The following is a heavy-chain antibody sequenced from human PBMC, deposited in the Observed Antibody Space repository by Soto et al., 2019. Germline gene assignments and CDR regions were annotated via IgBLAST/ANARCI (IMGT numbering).Heavy chain of an antibody. CDR1: GFTVSSNY. Sequence: EVQLVESGGGLVQPGGSLRLSCAASGFTVSSNYMSWVRQAPGKGLEWVSVIYSGGSTYYADSVKGRFTISRDNSKNTLYLQMNSLRAEDTAVYYCARDQVTMVRGVIITKYRAFYIWGQGTMVTVSS. CDR2: IYSGGST. V-gene: IGHV3-66*01. CDR3: ARDQVTMVRGVIITKYRAFYI. J-gene: IGHJ3*02. D-gene: IGHD3-10*01.